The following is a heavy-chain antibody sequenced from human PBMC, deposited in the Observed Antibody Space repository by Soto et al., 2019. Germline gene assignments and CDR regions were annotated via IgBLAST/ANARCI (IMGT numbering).Heavy chain of an antibody. CDR2: IWYDGSNK. CDR1: GFTFSSYG. Sequence: QVQLVESGGGVVQPGRSLRLSCAASGFTFSSYGMHWVRQAPGKGLEWVAVIWYDGSNKYYADSVKGRFTISRDNSKNTLYLQMNSLRAEDTAVYYCARAITVTTNWFDPWGQGTLVTVSS. D-gene: IGHD4-17*01. CDR3: ARAITVTTNWFDP. J-gene: IGHJ5*02. V-gene: IGHV3-33*01.